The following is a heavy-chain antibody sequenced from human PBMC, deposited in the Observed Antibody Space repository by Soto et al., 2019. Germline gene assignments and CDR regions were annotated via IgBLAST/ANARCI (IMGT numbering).Heavy chain of an antibody. CDR2: ISYDGSNK. CDR3: ARAGVPTTVVTRKFSYFDY. D-gene: IGHD4-17*01. Sequence: GWSLILSCAASGFTFSSYAMHWVRQAPGKGLEWVAVISYDGSNKYYADSVKGRFTISRDNSKNTLYLQMNSLRAEDTAVYYCARAGVPTTVVTRKFSYFDYWGQGTLVTVSS. J-gene: IGHJ4*02. CDR1: GFTFSSYA. V-gene: IGHV3-30-3*01.